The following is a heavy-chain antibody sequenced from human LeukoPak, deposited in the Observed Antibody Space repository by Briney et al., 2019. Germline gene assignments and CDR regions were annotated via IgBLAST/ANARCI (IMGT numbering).Heavy chain of an antibody. V-gene: IGHV3-48*03. CDR3: ATAGNYRFDY. Sequence: PGGSLRLSCAASGFTFSSYEINWVRQAPGKGLEWVSYISSSGSTIYYADSVKGRFTISRDNAKNTLYLQMNSLRAEDTAVYYCATAGNYRFDYWGQGTLVTVSS. D-gene: IGHD1-7*01. J-gene: IGHJ4*02. CDR2: ISSSGSTI. CDR1: GFTFSSYE.